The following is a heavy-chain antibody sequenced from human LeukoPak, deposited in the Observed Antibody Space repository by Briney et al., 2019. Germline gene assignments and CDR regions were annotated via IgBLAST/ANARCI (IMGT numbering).Heavy chain of an antibody. V-gene: IGHV1-2*02. D-gene: IGHD3-10*01. CDR1: GYTFTGYY. CDR2: INPNGGGR. J-gene: IGHJ4*02. CDR3: ARVGYFYGSGSQTGGYLDY. Sequence: ASVKVSCKASGYTFTGYYMHWVRQAPGQGLEWMGWINPNGGGREYAQKFQGRVNMTRDTAISTAYMELSSLTFDDTAIYYCARVGYFYGSGSQTGGYLDYWGQGTLVTVSS.